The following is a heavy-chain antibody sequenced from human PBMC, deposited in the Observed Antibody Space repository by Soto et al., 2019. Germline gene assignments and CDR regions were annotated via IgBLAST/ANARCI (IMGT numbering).Heavy chain of an antibody. CDR2: IIPIFGTA. D-gene: IGHD5-12*01. V-gene: IGHV1-69*06. J-gene: IGHJ4*02. CDR1: GGTFSSYA. CDR3: AATLEMATIHSFDY. Sequence: SVKVSCKASGGTFSSYAISWVRQAPGQGLEWMGGIIPIFGTANYAQKFQGRVTITADKSTSTAYMELSSLRPEDTAVYYCAATLEMATIHSFDYWGQGTLVTVS.